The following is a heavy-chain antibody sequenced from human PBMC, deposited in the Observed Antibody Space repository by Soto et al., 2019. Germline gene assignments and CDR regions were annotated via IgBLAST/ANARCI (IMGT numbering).Heavy chain of an antibody. CDR2: IYYSGST. CDR3: ARASTTVTTLDY. D-gene: IGHD4-17*01. J-gene: IGHJ4*02. Sequence: SETLSLTCTVSGGSMSSYYWSWIRQPPGKGLEWIGYIYYSGSTNYNPSLKSRVTISVDRSKNQFSLKLSSVTAADTAVYYCARASTTVTTLDYWGQGTLVTVSS. CDR1: GGSMSSYY. V-gene: IGHV4-59*12.